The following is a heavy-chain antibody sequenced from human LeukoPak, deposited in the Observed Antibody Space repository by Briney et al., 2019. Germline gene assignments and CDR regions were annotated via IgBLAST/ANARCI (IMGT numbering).Heavy chain of an antibody. Sequence: GGSLRLSCAASGFTFRNYAMSWVRQAPGKGLEWVSAISTNGGGTYYTDSVKGRFTISRDNSKNTVYLQMNSLRAEDTATYYCVQELTSEGYFDYWGQGTLVTVSS. CDR1: GFTFRNYA. CDR3: VQELTSEGYFDY. D-gene: IGHD3-9*01. J-gene: IGHJ4*02. V-gene: IGHV3-23*01. CDR2: ISTNGGGT.